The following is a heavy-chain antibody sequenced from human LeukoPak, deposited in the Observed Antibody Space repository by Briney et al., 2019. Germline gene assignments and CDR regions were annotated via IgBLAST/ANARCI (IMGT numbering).Heavy chain of an antibody. J-gene: IGHJ5*02. CDR3: ARAPPFDP. CDR2: IYYSGST. Sequence: SETLSLTCTVSGVSISSSSYYWGWIRQPPGKGLEWIGSIYYSGSTNYNPSLKSRVTISVDTSKNQFSLKLSSVTAADTAVYYCARAPPFDPWGQGTLVTVSS. CDR1: GVSISSSSYY. V-gene: IGHV4-39*07.